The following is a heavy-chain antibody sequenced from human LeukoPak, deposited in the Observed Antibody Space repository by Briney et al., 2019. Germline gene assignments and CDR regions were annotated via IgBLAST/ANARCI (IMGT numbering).Heavy chain of an antibody. Sequence: SETLSLTCAVYGGSFSGYYWSWIRQPPGKGLEWIGEINHSGSTNYNPSLESRVTISVDTSKNQFSLKLSSVTTAATAVYYCARVLSGWYASPLFDYWGQGTLVTVSS. V-gene: IGHV4-34*01. CDR2: INHSGST. CDR3: ARVLSGWYASPLFDY. J-gene: IGHJ4*02. D-gene: IGHD6-19*01. CDR1: GGSFSGYY.